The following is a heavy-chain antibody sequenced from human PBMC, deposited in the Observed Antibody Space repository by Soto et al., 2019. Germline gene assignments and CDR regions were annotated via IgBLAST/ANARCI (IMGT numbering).Heavy chain of an antibody. CDR1: GFTFSSYS. CDR3: ARVDGSGWSRPSGDFDY. D-gene: IGHD6-19*01. CDR2: ISSSSSYI. J-gene: IGHJ4*02. Sequence: PGGSLRLSCAASGFTFSSYSMNWVRQAPGKGLEWVSSISSSSSYIYYADSVKGRFTISRDNAKNSLYLQMNSLRAEDTAVYYCARVDGSGWSRPSGDFDYWGQGTLGTVSS. V-gene: IGHV3-21*01.